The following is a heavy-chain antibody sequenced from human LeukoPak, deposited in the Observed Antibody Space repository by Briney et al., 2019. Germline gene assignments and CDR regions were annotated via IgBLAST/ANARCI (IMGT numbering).Heavy chain of an antibody. CDR2: INPNSGGT. V-gene: IGHV1-2*02. D-gene: IGHD4-11*01. CDR3: ARLQDYYYYYMDV. Sequence: ASVKVSCKASGYTFTGYYMHWVRQAPGQGLEWMGWINPNSGGTNYAQKFQGRVTMTRDTSISTAYMELSRLRSDDTAVYYCARLQDYYYYYMDVWGKGTTVTVSS. J-gene: IGHJ6*03. CDR1: GYTFTGYY.